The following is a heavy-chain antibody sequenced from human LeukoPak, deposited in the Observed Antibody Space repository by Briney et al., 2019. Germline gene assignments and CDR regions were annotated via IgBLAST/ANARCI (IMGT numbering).Heavy chain of an antibody. V-gene: IGHV3-30*01. J-gene: IGHJ4*02. CDR1: GLTFSSNA. D-gene: IGHD1-1*01. Sequence: PGGSLRLSCVASGLTFSSNAMHWVRQAPGKGPEWVAGISYDETNKYYADSVKGRFTISRDNSKDTLYLQMDSLRTEDTAVYYCARRSTGLDYWGQGTLVTVSS. CDR3: ARRSTGLDY. CDR2: ISYDETNK.